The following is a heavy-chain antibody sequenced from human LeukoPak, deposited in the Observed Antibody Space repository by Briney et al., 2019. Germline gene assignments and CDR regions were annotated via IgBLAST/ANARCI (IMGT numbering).Heavy chain of an antibody. CDR1: GYSISSGYY. V-gene: IGHV4-38-2*02. Sequence: SETLSLTCTVSGYSISSGYYRGWIRQPPGKGLEWIGSIYHSGSTYYNPSLKSRVTISVDTSKNQFSLKLSSVTAADTAVYYCARTGWLGGWFDPWGQGTLVTVSS. J-gene: IGHJ5*02. CDR3: ARTGWLGGWFDP. D-gene: IGHD3-10*01. CDR2: IYHSGST.